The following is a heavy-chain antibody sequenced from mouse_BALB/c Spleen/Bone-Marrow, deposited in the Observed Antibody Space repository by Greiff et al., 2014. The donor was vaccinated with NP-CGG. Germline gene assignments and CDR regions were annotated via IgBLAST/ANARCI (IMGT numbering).Heavy chain of an antibody. V-gene: IGHV5-4*02. CDR1: GFTFSDYY. D-gene: IGHD2-10*02. J-gene: IGHJ4*01. CDR2: ISDGGGYT. Sequence: EVKLMESGGGLVKPGGSLKLSCAASGFTFSDYYMYWVRQTPEKRLEWVATISDGGGYTYYPDSVWGRFTISRDNAKNNLYLQMSSLKSEDTAMYYCARSGERYGAMDYWGQGPSATVFS. CDR3: ARSGERYGAMDY.